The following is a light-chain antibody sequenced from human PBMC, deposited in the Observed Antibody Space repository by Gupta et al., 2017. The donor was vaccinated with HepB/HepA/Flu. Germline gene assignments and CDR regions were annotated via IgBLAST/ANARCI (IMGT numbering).Light chain of an antibody. CDR1: QSISSY. CDR3: QHSDSTPWT. Sequence: DIQMTQSPSSLSASVGDRVTITCRASQSISSYLNWYQQKPGKVPKLLIYAASSLQSGVPSRFSGSGSGTDFTLTISRLQPEDFATYYCQHSDSTPWTFGQGTKVEIK. V-gene: IGKV1-39*01. CDR2: AAS. J-gene: IGKJ1*01.